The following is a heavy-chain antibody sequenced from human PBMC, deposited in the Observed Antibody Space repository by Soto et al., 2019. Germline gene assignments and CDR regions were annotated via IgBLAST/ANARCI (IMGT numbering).Heavy chain of an antibody. Sequence: QVQLVESGGGVVQPGRSLRLSCAASGFSFSSFGMHWVRQAPGKGLEWVAIIWYDGSLEYYADAVKGRFTISRENSKNTLYLKINSLRVENTAVYYCAKPSYDFCSGYYHPFDYWGQGTLVTVSS. CDR2: IWYDGSLE. V-gene: IGHV3-33*03. J-gene: IGHJ4*02. D-gene: IGHD3-3*01. CDR1: GFSFSSFG. CDR3: AKPSYDFCSGYYHPFDY.